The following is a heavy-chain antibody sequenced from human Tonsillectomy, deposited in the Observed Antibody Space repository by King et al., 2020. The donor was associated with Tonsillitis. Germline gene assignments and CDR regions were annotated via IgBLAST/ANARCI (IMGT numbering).Heavy chain of an antibody. J-gene: IGHJ1*01. CDR1: GGSISSHY. D-gene: IGHD6-6*01. CDR3: ARDPPSTI. CDR2: IFHSGST. Sequence: VQLQESGPGLVKPSETLSLTCTVSGGSISSHYWNWVRQPPGRGLEWIGYIFHSGSTTSNPSLKSRVTISVDKSKNQFSLKLSSVTAADTAVYYCARDPPSTIWGQGTLVTVSS. V-gene: IGHV4-59*11.